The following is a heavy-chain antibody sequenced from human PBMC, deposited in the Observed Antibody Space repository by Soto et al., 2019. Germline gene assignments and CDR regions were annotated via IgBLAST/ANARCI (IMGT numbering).Heavy chain of an antibody. CDR3: AREGYCVDELSN. CDR1: GAPISSGAYY. D-gene: IGHD3-10*02. Sequence: SETLSLTCTVSGAPISSGAYYWGWVRQAPGKGLEWVGCIYYSGSTYYNPSLKRRLDISLDVSNNLFSLRLTSVTASDTAVYFCAREGYCVDELSNWGPGKLVTVSS. J-gene: IGHJ4*02. CDR2: IYYSGST. V-gene: IGHV4-30-4*01.